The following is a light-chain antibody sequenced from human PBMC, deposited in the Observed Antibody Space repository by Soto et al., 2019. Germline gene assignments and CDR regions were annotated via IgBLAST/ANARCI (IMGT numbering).Light chain of an antibody. V-gene: IGKV1-33*01. CDR3: QQYYGLPPFT. Sequence: DIQMTQSPSSLSASIGDRVTITCQASQNITNNLSWYQQKPGKAPNLLIYHASKLAKGVTSRFSGSGSGTDFPFIITSLQREDLATYYCQQYYGLPPFTFGQGTRLEIK. CDR2: HAS. J-gene: IGKJ5*01. CDR1: QNITNN.